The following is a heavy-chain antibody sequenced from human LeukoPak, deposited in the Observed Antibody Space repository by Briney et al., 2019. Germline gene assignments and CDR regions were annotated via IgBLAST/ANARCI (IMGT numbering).Heavy chain of an antibody. CDR3: ARVYSVVTTRAYFDY. D-gene: IGHD4-23*01. Sequence: SETLSLTCTVSGGSISSYYWSWIRQPPGKGLEWIGYIYYGGSTNYNPSLKSRVTISVDTSKNQFSLKLSSVTAADTAVYYCARVYSVVTTRAYFDYWGQGTLVTVSS. J-gene: IGHJ4*02. V-gene: IGHV4-59*01. CDR2: IYYGGST. CDR1: GGSISSYY.